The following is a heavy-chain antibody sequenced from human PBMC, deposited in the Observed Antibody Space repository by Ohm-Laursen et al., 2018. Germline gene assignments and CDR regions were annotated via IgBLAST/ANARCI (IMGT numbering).Heavy chain of an antibody. Sequence: SLRLSCAASGFTFDDYAMHWVRQAPGKGLEWVSGISWNSGSIGYADSVKGRFTISRDNAKNSLYLQMNSLRAEDTAVYYCAWDTSMPLGAFDIWGQGTKVTVSS. CDR3: AWDTSMPLGAFDI. D-gene: IGHD5-18*01. CDR1: GFTFDDYA. CDR2: ISWNSGSI. V-gene: IGHV3-9*01. J-gene: IGHJ3*02.